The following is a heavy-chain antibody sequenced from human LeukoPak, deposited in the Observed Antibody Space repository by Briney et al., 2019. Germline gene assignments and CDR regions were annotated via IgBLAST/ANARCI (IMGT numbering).Heavy chain of an antibody. CDR2: MQYDGSEE. D-gene: IGHD2-2*01. CDR3: AGKAAAYYFVY. CDR1: GLTLIPFG. V-gene: IGHV3-30*02. Sequence: PGGPLSLSCAAPGLTLIPFGMHWVRKAPAKGLNWVTFMQYDGSEEYYADSVKGRFTISRDNSKNTLYLQMDSLRGEDTAVYYCAGKAAAYYFVYWGQGTLVTVSS. J-gene: IGHJ4*02.